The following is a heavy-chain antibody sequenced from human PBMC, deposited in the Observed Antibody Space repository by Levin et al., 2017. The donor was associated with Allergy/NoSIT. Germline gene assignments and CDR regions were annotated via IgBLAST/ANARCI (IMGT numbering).Heavy chain of an antibody. D-gene: IGHD2-15*01. CDR1: GYTFTGYY. CDR3: ARGYCSGGSCLIDY. J-gene: IGHJ4*02. CDR2: INPNSGGT. V-gene: IGHV1-2*04. Sequence: GGSLRLSCKASGYTFTGYYMHWVRQAPGQGLEWMGWINPNSGGTNYAQKFQGWVTMTRDTSISTAYMELSRLRSDDTAVYYCARGYCSGGSCLIDYWGQGTLVTVSS.